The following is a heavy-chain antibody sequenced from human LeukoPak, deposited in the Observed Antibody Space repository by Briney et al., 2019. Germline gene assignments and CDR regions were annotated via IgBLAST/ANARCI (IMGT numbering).Heavy chain of an antibody. CDR2: IYSGGST. CDR1: GLTVSSNY. V-gene: IGHV3-66*01. J-gene: IGHJ4*02. D-gene: IGHD1-1*01. Sequence: PGGSLRLSCAASGLTVSSNYMSWVRQAPGKGLEWVSVIYSGGSTYYADSVKGRFTISRDNSKNTLYLQMNSLRAEDTAVYYCARGRERGYFDYWGQGTLVTVSS. CDR3: ARGRERGYFDY.